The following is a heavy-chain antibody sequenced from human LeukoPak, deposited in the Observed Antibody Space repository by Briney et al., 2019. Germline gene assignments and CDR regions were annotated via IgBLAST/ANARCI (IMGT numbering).Heavy chain of an antibody. CDR2: ISGSGGDT. CDR3: AREGSSTAVAVPGH. V-gene: IGHV3-23*01. J-gene: IGHJ4*02. Sequence: PGGSLRLSCAASGFTFRSYAMSWVRQAPGKGLEWVSAISGSGGDTYYADSVKGRFTISRDNSKNTLYLQMNSLRVEDTAVYYCAREGSSTAVAVPGHWGQGTLVTVSS. D-gene: IGHD6-19*01. CDR1: GFTFRSYA.